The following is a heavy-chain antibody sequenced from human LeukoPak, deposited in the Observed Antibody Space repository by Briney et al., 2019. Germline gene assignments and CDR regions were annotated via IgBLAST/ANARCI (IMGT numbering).Heavy chain of an antibody. CDR2: ISTYNGHT. J-gene: IGHJ2*01. CDR1: GYTFINYG. D-gene: IGHD2-15*01. Sequence: GASVKVSCKASGYTFINYGISWVRQAPGQGLEWMGWISTYNGHTKYAQKFQGRVTLTTDTSTSTAYMDLRSLRSDDTAVYHCARVALGSWYFDLWGRGTLVTVSS. V-gene: IGHV1-18*01. CDR3: ARVALGSWYFDL.